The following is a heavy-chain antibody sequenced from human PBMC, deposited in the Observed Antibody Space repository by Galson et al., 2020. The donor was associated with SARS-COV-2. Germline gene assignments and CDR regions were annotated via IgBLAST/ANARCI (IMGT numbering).Heavy chain of an antibody. V-gene: IGHV3-48*03. J-gene: IGHJ2*01. CDR2: ISSSGSTI. D-gene: IGHD3-22*01. Sequence: GESLKISCAASGFTFSSYEMNWVRQAPGKGLEWVSYISSSGSTIYYADSVKGRFTISRDNAKNSLYLQMNSLRAEDTAVYYCARGHDSSGYYHFGLWGRGTLVTVSS. CDR3: ARGHDSSGYYHFGL. CDR1: GFTFSSYE.